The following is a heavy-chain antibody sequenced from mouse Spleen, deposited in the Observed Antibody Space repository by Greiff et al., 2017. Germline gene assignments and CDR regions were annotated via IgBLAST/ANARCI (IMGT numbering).Heavy chain of an antibody. CDR1: GFTFSSYA. CDR2: ISSGGGNT. CDR3: AIQKSTALYYYAMDY. J-gene: IGHJ4*01. Sequence: DVKLVESGGGLVKLGGSLKLSCAASGFTFSSYAMSWVRQTPEKRLEWVATISSGGGNTYYPDSVKGRFTISRDNAKNTLYLQMSSLKSEDTAMYYCAIQKSTALYYYAMDYWGQGTSVTVSS. D-gene: IGHD1-2*01. V-gene: IGHV5-9*04.